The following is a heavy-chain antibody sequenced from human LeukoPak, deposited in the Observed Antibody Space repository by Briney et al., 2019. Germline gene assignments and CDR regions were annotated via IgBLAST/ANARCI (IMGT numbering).Heavy chain of an antibody. D-gene: IGHD3-22*01. V-gene: IGHV1-69*04. CDR2: IIPILGIA. Sequence: SVKVSCKASGGTFSSYAISWVRQAPGQGLECMGRIIPILGIANYAQKFQGRVTITADKSTSTAYMELSSLRSEDTAVYYCARDTHYYDSSGYDYWGQGTLVTVSS. CDR3: ARDTHYYDSSGYDY. CDR1: GGTFSSYA. J-gene: IGHJ4*02.